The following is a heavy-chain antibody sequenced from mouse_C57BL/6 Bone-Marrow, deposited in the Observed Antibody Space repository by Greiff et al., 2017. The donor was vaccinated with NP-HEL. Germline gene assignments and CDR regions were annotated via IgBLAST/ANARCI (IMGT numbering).Heavy chain of an antibody. D-gene: IGHD1-1*01. Sequence: VQLQQSGAELARPGASVKLSCKASGYTFTSYGISWVKQRTGQGLEWIREIYPRSGNTYYNEKFKGKATLTADKSSSTAYMELRSLTSEDSAVYFCARWILITTVVAPFAYWGQGTLVTVSA. CDR3: ARWILITTVVAPFAY. V-gene: IGHV1-81*01. CDR2: IYPRSGNT. J-gene: IGHJ3*01. CDR1: GYTFTSYG.